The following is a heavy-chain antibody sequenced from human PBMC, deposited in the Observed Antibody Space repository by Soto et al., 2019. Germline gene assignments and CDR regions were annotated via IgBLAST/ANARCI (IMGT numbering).Heavy chain of an antibody. J-gene: IGHJ5*02. CDR3: AREVVWWFDT. V-gene: IGHV1-8*01. CDR1: GYTFTSYD. D-gene: IGHD2-15*01. CDR2: MNHNSGNT. Sequence: QVQLVQSGAEVKKPGASVKVSCKASGYTFTSYDINWVRQATGQGLEWMGWMNHNSGNTGYAQKFQGRVTMTRNTSISTAYMELSSRRSDDTSGYYCAREVVWWFDTWGQGTLVTVSS.